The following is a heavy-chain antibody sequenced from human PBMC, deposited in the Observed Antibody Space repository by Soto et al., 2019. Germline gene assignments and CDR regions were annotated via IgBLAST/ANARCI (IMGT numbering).Heavy chain of an antibody. V-gene: IGHV3-7*01. D-gene: IGHD2-15*01. J-gene: IGHJ5*02. CDR2: IKQDGSEK. Sequence: GGSLRLSCAASGFTFSSYWMSWVPQAPGKGLEWVANIKQDGSEKYYVDSVKGRFTISRDNAKNSLYLQMNSLRAEDTAVYYCAQDIVVVVAAMSSWFDPWGQGT. CDR3: AQDIVVVVAAMSSWFDP. CDR1: GFTFSSYW.